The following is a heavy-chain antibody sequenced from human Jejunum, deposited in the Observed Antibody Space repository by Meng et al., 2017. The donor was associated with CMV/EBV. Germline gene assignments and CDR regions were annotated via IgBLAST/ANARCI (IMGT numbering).Heavy chain of an antibody. J-gene: IGHJ3*01. D-gene: IGHD5-12*01. Sequence: AASGVSVQTNRMNWLRQAPGKGLEWVANINEDGSETYYVDSVKGRFTISRDNANNSLYLQMDDLRAEDTAVYYCARMGYGFEFFDVWGQGTMVTVSS. CDR2: INEDGSET. CDR1: GVSVQTNR. V-gene: IGHV3-7*01. CDR3: ARMGYGFEFFDV.